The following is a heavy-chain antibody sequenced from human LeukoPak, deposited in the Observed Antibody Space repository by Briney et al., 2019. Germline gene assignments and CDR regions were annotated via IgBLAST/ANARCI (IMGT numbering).Heavy chain of an antibody. Sequence: SETLSLTCTVSGGSISSYYWSWIRQPAGKGLEWIGRIYTSGSTNYNPSLKSRVTMSVDTSKNQFSLKLSSVTAADTAVYYCARDRGGSGSYYNRYNWFDPWDQGTLVTVSS. V-gene: IGHV4-4*07. CDR2: IYTSGST. CDR3: ARDRGGSGSYYNRYNWFDP. CDR1: GGSISSYY. D-gene: IGHD3-10*01. J-gene: IGHJ5*02.